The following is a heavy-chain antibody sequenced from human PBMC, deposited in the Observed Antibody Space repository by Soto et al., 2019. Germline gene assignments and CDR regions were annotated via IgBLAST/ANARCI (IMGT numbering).Heavy chain of an antibody. V-gene: IGHV4-30-4*01. CDR1: GGAITSGDYY. J-gene: IGHJ4*01. Sequence: QVQLQESGPGLVKPSQTLSLTCTVSGGAITSGDYYWSWIRQPPGKGLEWIGYIYYSGSTYYNPSLQSRVTISVDPSKNQFSLKLSAVTAADPAVDYCARFHIVVFTALDYWGHGNLVTVSS. D-gene: IGHD2-21*02. CDR2: IYYSGST. CDR3: ARFHIVVFTALDY.